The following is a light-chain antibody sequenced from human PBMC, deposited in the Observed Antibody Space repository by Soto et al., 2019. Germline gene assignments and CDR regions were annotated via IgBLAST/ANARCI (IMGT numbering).Light chain of an antibody. CDR2: KAS. CDR1: RSISDW. J-gene: IGKJ1*01. V-gene: IGKV1-5*03. CDR3: QHYNSYSEA. Sequence: DIQMTQSPSTLSASVGDRVTITCRASRSISDWLAWYQQKPGKAPKLLIYKASTLKSGVPSRFSGSGSGTEFTLTISSLQPDDFATCYCQHYNSYSEAFGQGTKVDIK.